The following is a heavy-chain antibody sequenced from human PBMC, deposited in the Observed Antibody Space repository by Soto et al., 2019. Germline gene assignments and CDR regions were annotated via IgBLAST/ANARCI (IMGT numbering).Heavy chain of an antibody. V-gene: IGHV3-48*02. Sequence: EVQLVESGGGLVQPGGSLRLSCAAFGFKISSSSMNWVRQAPGRGREWVAYISDSGSNTLYADSVKGRFTVSRDTANSSLYLQMRDLGDENGAVYYCASYYYDSSGYDGMDVRGQGTTVTVSS. D-gene: IGHD3-22*01. J-gene: IGHJ6*02. CDR2: ISDSGSNT. CDR1: GFKISSSS. CDR3: ASYYYDSSGYDGMDV.